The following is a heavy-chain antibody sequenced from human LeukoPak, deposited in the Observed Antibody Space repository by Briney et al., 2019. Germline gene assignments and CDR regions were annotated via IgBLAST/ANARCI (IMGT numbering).Heavy chain of an antibody. D-gene: IGHD1/OR15-1a*01. V-gene: IGHV3-30*02. J-gene: IGHJ4*02. CDR2: IRYDGSNK. CDR3: AKGAYNWNTPLNY. CDR1: GFTFSSYG. Sequence: GGSLRLSCAASGFTFSSYGMHWVRQAPGKGLEWVAFIRYDGSNKYYADSVKGRFTISRDNSKNTLYLQMNSLRAEDTAVYYCAKGAYNWNTPLNYWGQGTLVTVSS.